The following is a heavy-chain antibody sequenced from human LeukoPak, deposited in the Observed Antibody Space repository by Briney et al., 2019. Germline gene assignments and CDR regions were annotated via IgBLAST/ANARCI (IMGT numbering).Heavy chain of an antibody. V-gene: IGHV1-69*04. CDR1: GGTFSSYA. Sequence: SVKVSCKASGGTFSSYAISWVRQAPGRGLEWMGRIIPILGIANYAQKFQGRVTITADKSTSTAYMELSSLRSEDTAVYYCARGYCSGGSCYNNWFDPWDQGTLVTVSS. CDR3: ARGYCSGGSCYNNWFDP. D-gene: IGHD2-15*01. J-gene: IGHJ5*02. CDR2: IIPILGIA.